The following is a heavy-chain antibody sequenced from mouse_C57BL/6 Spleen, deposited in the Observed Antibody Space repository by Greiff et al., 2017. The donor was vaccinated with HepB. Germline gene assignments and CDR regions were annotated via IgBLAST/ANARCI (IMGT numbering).Heavy chain of an antibody. D-gene: IGHD2-4*01. J-gene: IGHJ1*03. CDR2: IDPETGGT. V-gene: IGHV1-15*01. Sequence: VQLQQSGAELVRPGASVTLSCKASGYTFTDYEMHWVKQTPVHGLEWIGAIDPETGGTAYNQKFKGKAILTADKSSSTAYMELRSLTSEDSAFYYCTRRGMITWYFDVWGTGTTVTVSS. CDR3: TRRGMITWYFDV. CDR1: GYTFTDYE.